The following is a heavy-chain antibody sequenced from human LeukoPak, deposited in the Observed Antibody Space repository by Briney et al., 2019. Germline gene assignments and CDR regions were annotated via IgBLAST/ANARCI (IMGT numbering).Heavy chain of an antibody. Sequence: GGSLRLSCEASGFTFSAYAMTWVRQAPGKGLLWVSHINSDGSITDYADSVKGRFTISRDNARNTLSLQMDSLRVEDTAVYYCARNPTGDYDYWGQGALVTVSS. D-gene: IGHD2-8*02. CDR1: GFTFSAYA. CDR3: ARNPTGDYDY. V-gene: IGHV3-74*01. J-gene: IGHJ4*02. CDR2: INSDGSIT.